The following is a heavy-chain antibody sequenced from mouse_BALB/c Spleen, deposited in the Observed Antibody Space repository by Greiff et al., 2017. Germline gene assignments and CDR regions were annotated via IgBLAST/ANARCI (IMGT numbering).Heavy chain of an antibody. CDR1: GFTFSSYG. V-gene: IGHV5-6*01. J-gene: IGHJ1*01. CDR2: SSGGSYT. CDR3: ARHVLRLWYFDV. D-gene: IGHD1-2*01. Sequence: EVKLMESGGDLVKPGGSLKLSCAASGFTFSSYGISSGGSYTYYPDSVKGRFTISRDNAKNTLYLQMSSLKSEDTAMYYCARHVLRLWYFDVWGAGTTVTVSS.